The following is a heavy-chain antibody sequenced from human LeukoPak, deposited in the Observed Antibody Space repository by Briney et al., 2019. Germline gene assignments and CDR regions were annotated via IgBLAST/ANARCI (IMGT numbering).Heavy chain of an antibody. Sequence: ASVKVSCKASGGTFSNYALSWVRQAPGQGLERMGRIIVILGIADYAQKFQGRVTITADKSTTTVYMELSSLRSQDTAVYYCARDGMLRGVIDYSGMDVWGQGTTVTVSS. V-gene: IGHV1-69*04. CDR3: ARDGMLRGVIDYSGMDV. CDR2: IIVILGIA. D-gene: IGHD3-10*01. J-gene: IGHJ6*02. CDR1: GGTFSNYA.